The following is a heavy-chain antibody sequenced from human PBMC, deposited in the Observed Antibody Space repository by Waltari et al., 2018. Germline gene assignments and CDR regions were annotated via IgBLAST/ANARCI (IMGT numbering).Heavy chain of an antibody. Sequence: QVQLVQSGSELKKPGASVKVSCKASGYTFTSYAMNWVRQAPGQGLEWRGWGNTNPRYPTDAQGFTGRFGFSMYTSVSTAYLQISLLRAGDTAVYYCARALYGSGWDPEGAFDIWGQGTMVTVSS. CDR1: GYTFTSYA. CDR2: GNTNPRYP. V-gene: IGHV7-4-1*02. J-gene: IGHJ3*02. CDR3: ARALYGSGWDPEGAFDI. D-gene: IGHD3-10*01.